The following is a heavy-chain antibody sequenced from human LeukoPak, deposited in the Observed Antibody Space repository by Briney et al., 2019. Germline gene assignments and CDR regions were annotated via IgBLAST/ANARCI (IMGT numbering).Heavy chain of an antibody. CDR3: ASYYCSCGPCSHFDY. CDR1: GGSTSSHY. V-gene: IGHV4-59*08. Sequence: PSETLSPTCTVSGGSTSSHYRSWIRQPPEKGLGWIGYIHSSGRTNYNPSLKSRVTFSVDTSKNQFSLRLSSVTAADTAVYYCASYYCSCGPCSHFDYWGEGTLVTVSS. D-gene: IGHD2-15*01. J-gene: IGHJ4*02. CDR2: IHSSGRT.